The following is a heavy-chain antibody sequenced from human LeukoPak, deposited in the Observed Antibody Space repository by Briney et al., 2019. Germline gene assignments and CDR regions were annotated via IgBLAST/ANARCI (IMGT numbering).Heavy chain of an antibody. CDR2: IYYSGST. D-gene: IGHD3-9*01. V-gene: IGHV4-39*01. CDR3: ARFYFDFDY. CDR1: GGSISSSSYY. Sequence: SETLSLTCTVSGGSISSSSYYWGWIRQPPGKGLEWIGSIYYSGSTYYNPSLKSRVTISVDTSKNQFSLKLSSVTAADTAVYYCARFYFDFDYWGQGTLVTASS. J-gene: IGHJ4*02.